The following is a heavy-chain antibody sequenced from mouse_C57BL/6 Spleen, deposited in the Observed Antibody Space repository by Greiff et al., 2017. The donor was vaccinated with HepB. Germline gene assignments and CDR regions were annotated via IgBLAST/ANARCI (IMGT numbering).Heavy chain of an antibody. J-gene: IGHJ1*03. V-gene: IGHV1-15*01. D-gene: IGHD1-1*01. Sequence: VQLQQSGAELVRPGASVTLSCKASGYTFTDYEMHWVKQTPVHGLEWIGAIDPETGGTAYNQKFKGKAILTADKSSSTAYMELRSLTSEDSAVYYCTRQHYYCGSSLWYFDVWGTGTTVTVSS. CDR1: GYTFTDYE. CDR3: TRQHYYCGSSLWYFDV. CDR2: IDPETGGT.